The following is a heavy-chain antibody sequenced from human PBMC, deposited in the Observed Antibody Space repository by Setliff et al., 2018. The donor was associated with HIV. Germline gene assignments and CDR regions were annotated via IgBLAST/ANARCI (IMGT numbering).Heavy chain of an antibody. Sequence: SETLSLTCTVSGGSISSSFHYWGWIRQPPGKGLEWIASLYYSGSTYYNPSLKSRVTISVDTSKNQFSLKLTSVTAADTAVYYCAKESGLYSNYKYYYYMDVWGKGTTVTDSS. V-gene: IGHV4-39*02. CDR3: AKESGLYSNYKYYYYMDV. D-gene: IGHD4-4*01. CDR2: LYYSGST. CDR1: GGSISSSFHY. J-gene: IGHJ6*03.